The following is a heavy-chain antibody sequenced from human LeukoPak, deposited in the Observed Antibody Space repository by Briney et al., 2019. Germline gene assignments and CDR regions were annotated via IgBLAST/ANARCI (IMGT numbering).Heavy chain of an antibody. CDR3: TRDPRHFDS. V-gene: IGHV3-11*04. CDR2: ISGSGHDI. Sequence: GGSLRLSCAASGFTFSDSYMTWVRQAPGKGVEWVAYISGSGHDINYSDSVKGRFTISRDSAKNSLYLQMSSLRVEDTAVYYCTRDPRHFDSCGQGTLVTVSS. D-gene: IGHD6-6*01. CDR1: GFTFSDSY. J-gene: IGHJ5*01.